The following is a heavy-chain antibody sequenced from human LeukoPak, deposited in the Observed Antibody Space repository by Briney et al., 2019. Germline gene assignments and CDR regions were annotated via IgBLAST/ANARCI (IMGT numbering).Heavy chain of an antibody. Sequence: SETLSLTCAVYGGSFSGYYWTWIRQPPGKGLEWIGEIHYSGSATYNPSLKSRVTISVDTSKNQFSLKMNSVTAADTAVYYCARARPLYGSGSLFDYWGQGTLVTVSS. CDR2: IHYSGSA. CDR1: GGSFSGYY. J-gene: IGHJ4*02. D-gene: IGHD3-10*01. V-gene: IGHV4-34*01. CDR3: ARARPLYGSGSLFDY.